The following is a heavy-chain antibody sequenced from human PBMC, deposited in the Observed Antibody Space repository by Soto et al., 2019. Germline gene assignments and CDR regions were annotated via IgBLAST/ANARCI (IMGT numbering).Heavy chain of an antibody. CDR3: ARADYDFWSGYPNWFDP. CDR1: GYSISSGYY. J-gene: IGHJ5*02. CDR2: IYHSGST. V-gene: IGHV4-38-2*01. D-gene: IGHD3-3*01. Sequence: ETLSLTCAVSGYSISSGYYWGWIRQPPGKGLEWIGSIYHSGSTYYNPSLKSRVTISVDTSKNQFSLKLSSVTAADTAVYYCARADYDFWSGYPNWFDPWGQGTLVTVYS.